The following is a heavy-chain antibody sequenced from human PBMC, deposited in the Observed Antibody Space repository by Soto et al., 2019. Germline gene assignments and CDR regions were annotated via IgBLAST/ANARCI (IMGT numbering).Heavy chain of an antibody. J-gene: IGHJ4*02. V-gene: IGHV1-18*01. CDR3: ARDRGSGWFVY. CDR2: VGAYNGNT. Sequence: EASVKVSCKASGYTFTSYGISWVRQAPGQGLEWMGWVGAYNGNTNYAQKFQGRVTMTTDTSTSTAYMELRSLRSDDTAVYYCARDRGSGWFVYWGQGTQVTVSS. CDR1: GYTFTSYG. D-gene: IGHD6-19*01.